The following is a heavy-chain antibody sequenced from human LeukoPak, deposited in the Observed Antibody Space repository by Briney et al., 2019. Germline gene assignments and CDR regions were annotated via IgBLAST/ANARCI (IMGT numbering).Heavy chain of an antibody. Sequence: SVKVSCKASGGTFSSYAISWVRQAPGQGLEWMGGIIPIFGTANHAQKFQGRVTITADESTSTAYMELSSLRSEDTAVYYCARGYYDILTGYYDYWGQGTLVTVSS. CDR1: GGTFSSYA. CDR2: IIPIFGTA. D-gene: IGHD3-9*01. V-gene: IGHV1-69*13. CDR3: ARGYYDILTGYYDY. J-gene: IGHJ4*02.